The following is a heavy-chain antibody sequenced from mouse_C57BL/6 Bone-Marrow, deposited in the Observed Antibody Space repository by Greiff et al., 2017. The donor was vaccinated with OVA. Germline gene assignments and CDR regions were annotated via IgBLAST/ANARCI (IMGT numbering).Heavy chain of an antibody. Sequence: QVQLQQSGAELVKPGASVKLSCKASGYTFTSYWMHWVKPRPGQGLEWIGMIHPNSGSTNYNEKFKSKATLTVDKSSSTAYMQLSSLTSEDSAVYYCARFDGYYTFAYWGQGTLVTVSA. CDR2: IHPNSGST. CDR1: GYTFTSYW. CDR3: ARFDGYYTFAY. D-gene: IGHD2-3*01. J-gene: IGHJ3*01. V-gene: IGHV1-64*01.